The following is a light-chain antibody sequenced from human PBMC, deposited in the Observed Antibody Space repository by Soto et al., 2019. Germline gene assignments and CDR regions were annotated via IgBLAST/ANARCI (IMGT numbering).Light chain of an antibody. CDR1: SSDIGGYKY. V-gene: IGLV2-14*01. J-gene: IGLJ1*01. CDR2: EVT. CDR3: SSYTNINTRACV. Sequence: FALTQPASVSGSPGQSITISCTGSSSDIGGYKYVSWYQQHPGKAPKLIIYEVTDRPSGVSNRFSGSKSGNTASLTISGLQAEDEAEYYCSSYTNINTRACVFGTGTKVTVL.